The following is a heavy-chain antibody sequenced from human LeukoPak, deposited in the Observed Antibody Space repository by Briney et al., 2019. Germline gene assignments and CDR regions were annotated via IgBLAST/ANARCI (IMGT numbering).Heavy chain of an antibody. CDR2: ISAYNGNT. CDR1: GYTFTSYG. J-gene: IGHJ6*02. Sequence: ASVKVSCKASGYTFTSYGISWVRQAPGQGLEWMGWISAYNGNTNYARKLQGRVTMTTDTSTSTAYMELRSLRSDDTAVYYCARDSGLRYFDWLYPEPDYYYYGMDVWGQGTTVTVSS. D-gene: IGHD3-9*01. V-gene: IGHV1-18*01. CDR3: ARDSGLRYFDWLYPEPDYYYYGMDV.